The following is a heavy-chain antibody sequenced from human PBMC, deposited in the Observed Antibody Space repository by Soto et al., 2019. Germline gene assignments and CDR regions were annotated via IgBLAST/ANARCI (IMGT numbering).Heavy chain of an antibody. D-gene: IGHD3-10*01. CDR3: AVYYYGSGSYVPYYYYGMDV. J-gene: IGHJ6*02. Sequence: QVQLVQSGAEVKKPGSSVKVSCKASGGTFSSYTISWVRQAPGQGLEWMGRIIPILGIANYAQKFQGRVTITADKSTSTAYMELSSLRSEDTAVYYCAVYYYGSGSYVPYYYYGMDVWGQWTTVTVSS. V-gene: IGHV1-69*02. CDR1: GGTFSSYT. CDR2: IIPILGIA.